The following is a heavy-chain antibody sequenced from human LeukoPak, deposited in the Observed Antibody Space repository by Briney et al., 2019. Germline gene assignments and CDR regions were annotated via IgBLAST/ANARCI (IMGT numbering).Heavy chain of an antibody. D-gene: IGHD5-12*01. V-gene: IGHV1-24*01. CDR3: ASLRGYSGYDQGAFDI. Sequence: ASVKVSCKVSGYTLTELSMHWVRQAPGKGLEWMGGFDSEDGETIYAQKFQGRVTMTRDTSTSTVYMGLSSLRSEDTAVYYCASLRGYSGYDQGAFDIWGQGTMVTVSS. CDR1: GYTLTELS. J-gene: IGHJ3*02. CDR2: FDSEDGET.